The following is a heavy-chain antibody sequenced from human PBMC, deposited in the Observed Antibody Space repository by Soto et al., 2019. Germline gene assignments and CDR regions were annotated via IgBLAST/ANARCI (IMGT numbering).Heavy chain of an antibody. Sequence: PGGSLRLSCAASGFTFSSYEMNWVRQAPGKGLEWVSYISSSGSTIYYADSVKGRFTISRDNAKNSLYLQMNSLRAEDTAVYYCARDGQQLVQAFDIWGQGTMVTVSS. CDR3: ARDGQQLVQAFDI. CDR1: GFTFSSYE. J-gene: IGHJ3*02. V-gene: IGHV3-48*03. D-gene: IGHD6-6*01. CDR2: ISSSGSTI.